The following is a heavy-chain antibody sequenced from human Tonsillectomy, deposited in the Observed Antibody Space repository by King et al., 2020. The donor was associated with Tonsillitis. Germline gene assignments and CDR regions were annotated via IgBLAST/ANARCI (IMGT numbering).Heavy chain of an antibody. CDR1: GFTFSSYS. J-gene: IGHJ4*02. D-gene: IGHD2-15*01. Sequence: VQLVESGGGLVPPGGSLRLSCAASGFTFSSYSMNWVRQAPGKGLEWVSSISSSSSYIYYADSVKGRFTISRDNAKNSLYLQMNSLRAEDTAVYYCARERGGYCSGGSCYFERVPFDYWGQGTLVTVSS. CDR3: ARERGGYCSGGSCYFERVPFDY. CDR2: ISSSSSYI. V-gene: IGHV3-21*01.